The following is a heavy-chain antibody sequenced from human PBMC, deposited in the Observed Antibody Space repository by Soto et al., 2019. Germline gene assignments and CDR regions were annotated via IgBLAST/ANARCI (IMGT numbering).Heavy chain of an antibody. D-gene: IGHD3-10*01. CDR3: ARTNIDSMVRGVIIDVDWFDP. V-gene: IGHV3-66*01. Sequence: GGSLRLSCAASGFTVSSNYISWVRQAPGKGLEWVSVIYSGGSTYYADSVKGRFTISRDNSKNTLYLQMNSLRAEDTAVYYCARTNIDSMVRGVIIDVDWFDPWGQGTLVTAPQ. CDR1: GFTVSSNY. CDR2: IYSGGST. J-gene: IGHJ5*02.